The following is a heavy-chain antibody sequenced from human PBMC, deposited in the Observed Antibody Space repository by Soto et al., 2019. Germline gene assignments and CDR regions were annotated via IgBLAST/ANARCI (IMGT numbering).Heavy chain of an antibody. CDR3: ARADSSGYYYSWYYYCMDV. CDR1: GYTFTSYA. Sequence: SCKASGYTFTSYAMHWVRQAPGQRLEWMGWINAGNGNTKYSQKFQGRVTTTRDTSASTAYMELSSLRSEDTAVYYCARADSSGYYYSWYYYCMDVWCQGTTVTVSS. J-gene: IGHJ6*02. D-gene: IGHD3-22*01. V-gene: IGHV1-3*01. CDR2: INAGNGNT.